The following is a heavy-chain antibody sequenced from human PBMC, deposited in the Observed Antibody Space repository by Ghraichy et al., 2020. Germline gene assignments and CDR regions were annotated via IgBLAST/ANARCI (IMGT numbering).Heavy chain of an antibody. J-gene: IGHJ5*02. V-gene: IGHV3-73*01. CDR3: TRGKSCSFDWFDP. CDR2: IRREANNYAT. CDR1: GFTFNDFD. D-gene: IGHD2-15*01. Sequence: GGSLRLSCAASGFTFNDFDIHWVRQASGKGLEWVGRIRREANNYATTYAASVKGRFTISRDDSENKAYLQMNSLKSEDTALYYCTRGKSCSFDWFDPWVQGALVTVSS.